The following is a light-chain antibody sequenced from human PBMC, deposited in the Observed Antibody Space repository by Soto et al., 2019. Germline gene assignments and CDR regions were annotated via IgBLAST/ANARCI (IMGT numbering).Light chain of an antibody. Sequence: IVLTQSPATLSLSPGKRATLSCRASQNISNYLIWYQQKPGQAPRLLIYDVSNRATGIPARFSGGGSGTDFSLTISIQPPEDFVVYCCQQGSQRPRTFGQGTKVDIK. V-gene: IGKV3-11*01. J-gene: IGKJ1*01. CDR3: QQGSQRPRT. CDR1: QNISNY. CDR2: DVS.